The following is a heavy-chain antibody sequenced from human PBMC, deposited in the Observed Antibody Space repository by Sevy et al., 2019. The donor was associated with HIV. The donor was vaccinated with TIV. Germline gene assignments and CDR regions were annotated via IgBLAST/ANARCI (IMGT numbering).Heavy chain of an antibody. D-gene: IGHD3-22*01. CDR1: GYTFTGNY. V-gene: IGHV1-2*02. J-gene: IGHJ5*02. CDR3: ARGCYDSSGSLAWLDP. CDR2: INPDNGST. Sequence: ASVKVSCKASGYTFTGNYLHWVRQAPGQGLEWMGWINPDNGSTYSAQNFQDRVTMTRDTSISTAYMELTSLKSDDTAVYYCARGCYDSSGSLAWLDPWGQGALVTVSS.